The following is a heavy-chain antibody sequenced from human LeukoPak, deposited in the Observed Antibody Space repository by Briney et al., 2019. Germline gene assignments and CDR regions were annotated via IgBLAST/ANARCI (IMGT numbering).Heavy chain of an antibody. D-gene: IGHD3-9*01. CDR1: GYTFTNYA. CDR3: ARGHPRYYYYYYMDV. CDR2: INAGHGNT. J-gene: IGHJ6*03. V-gene: IGHV1-3*03. Sequence: ASVKVSCKASGYTFTNYAMHWARQAPGQRLEWMGWINAGHGNTKYSQEFQGRVTITRDTSASTAYMELSSLRSEDTAVYYCARGHPRYYYYYYMDVWGKGTTVTVSS.